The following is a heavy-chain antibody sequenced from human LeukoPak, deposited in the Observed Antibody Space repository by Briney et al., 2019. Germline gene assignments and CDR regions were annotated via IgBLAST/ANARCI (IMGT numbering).Heavy chain of an antibody. J-gene: IGHJ5*02. D-gene: IGHD5-18*01. CDR2: ISFDGSNK. CDR1: GFTFSSYD. Sequence: GGSLRLSCAASGFTFSSYDMHWVRQAPGKGLEWVAVISFDGSNKYYVDSVRGRFTISRDNANKSVYLQMNSLRAEDTAVYYCAKFSGYSYGGWFDQWGQGTPVTVSS. V-gene: IGHV3-30*18. CDR3: AKFSGYSYGGWFDQ.